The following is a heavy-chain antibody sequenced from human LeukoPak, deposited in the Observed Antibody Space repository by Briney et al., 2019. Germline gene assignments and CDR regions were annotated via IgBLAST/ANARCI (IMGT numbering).Heavy chain of an antibody. CDR2: ISTGSSYI. V-gene: IGHV3-21*01. CDR3: AFADLGSAG. J-gene: IGHJ4*02. D-gene: IGHD5-12*01. CDR1: GFTFSSYS. Sequence: GGSLRLPCAASGFTFSSYSMNWGRQAPEKGLEWVSSISTGSSYIYYIDSVRCRFTISRDNAKNSLYLQMNSLRADDTAVYYCAFADLGSAGWGQGTLVTVSS.